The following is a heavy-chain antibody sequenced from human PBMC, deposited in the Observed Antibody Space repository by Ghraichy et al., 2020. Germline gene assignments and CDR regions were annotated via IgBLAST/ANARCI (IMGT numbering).Heavy chain of an antibody. J-gene: IGHJ4*02. CDR2: IYYSGST. CDR1: GGSISSYY. V-gene: IGHV4-59*01. D-gene: IGHD5-24*01. CDR3: ARQTPEWATTKEYFEY. Sequence: SETLSLTCTVSGGSISSYYWSWIRQPPGKGLEWIGYIYYSGSTNYNPPLKSRVTISVDTSKNQFSLKLSSVTPADTAVYYCARQTPEWATTKEYFEYWGQGTLVTVSS.